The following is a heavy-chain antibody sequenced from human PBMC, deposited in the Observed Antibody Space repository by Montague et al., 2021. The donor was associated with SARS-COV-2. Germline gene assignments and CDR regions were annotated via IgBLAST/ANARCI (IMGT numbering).Heavy chain of an antibody. Sequence: SETLSLTCTVSGGSISSSSYYWSWIRQPPGKGLEWIGYIYYSGSTYYNPSLKSRVTISVDTSKNQFSLKLSSVTAADTAVYYCARQPTRSITLFGVITDYGMDVWGQGTTVTVSS. V-gene: IGHV4-39*01. CDR2: IYYSGST. CDR3: ARQPTRSITLFGVITDYGMDV. D-gene: IGHD3-3*01. CDR1: GGSISSSSYY. J-gene: IGHJ6*02.